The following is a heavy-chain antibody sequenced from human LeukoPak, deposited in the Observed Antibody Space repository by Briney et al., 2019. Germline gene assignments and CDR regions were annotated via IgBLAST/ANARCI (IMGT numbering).Heavy chain of an antibody. J-gene: IGHJ6*02. CDR2: IYPCDSDT. CDR3: ARHRHDIVLLRYGSGGVDV. V-gene: IGHV5-51*01. CDR1: GYNFNSYW. Sequence: GESLKISCKGSGYNFNSYWIGWVRQMPGTGLEWMGIIYPCDSDTRYGPSFQGQVIISADESISTAYLQWSSLKASDTATYYCARHRHDIVLLRYGSGGVDVWGQGTRVTVSS. D-gene: IGHD3-10*01.